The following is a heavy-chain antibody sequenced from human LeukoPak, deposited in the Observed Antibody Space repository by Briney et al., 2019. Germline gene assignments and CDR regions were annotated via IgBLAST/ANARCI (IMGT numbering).Heavy chain of an antibody. Sequence: GGSLRLSCATSGFPFSDFGTHWVRQAPGRGLDWLAVIWSDGSDQRYADSVTGRFTISRDNSKNTLYLQMNSLRADDTAVYYCARDLGSGYIDKWGQGTLVTVSS. CDR1: GFPFSDFG. J-gene: IGHJ4*02. V-gene: IGHV3-33*01. D-gene: IGHD3-22*01. CDR3: ARDLGSGYIDK. CDR2: IWSDGSDQ.